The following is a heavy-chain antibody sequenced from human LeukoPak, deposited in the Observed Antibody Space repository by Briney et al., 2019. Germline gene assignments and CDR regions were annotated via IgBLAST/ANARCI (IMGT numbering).Heavy chain of an antibody. Sequence: PGGSLRLSCAASGFTFTTYAMSWVRQAPGKGLEWVSAITSGGSTFYADSVKGRFTISRDNSKNTLDLQMNSLRAEDTAIYYCARHEPYNSGSHYDYWGQGTLVTVSS. D-gene: IGHD3-10*01. CDR1: GFTFTTYA. CDR2: ITSGGST. V-gene: IGHV3-23*01. J-gene: IGHJ4*02. CDR3: ARHEPYNSGSHYDY.